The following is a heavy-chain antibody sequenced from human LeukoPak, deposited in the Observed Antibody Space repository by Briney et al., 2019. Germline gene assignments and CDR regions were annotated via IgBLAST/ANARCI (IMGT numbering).Heavy chain of an antibody. Sequence: SETLSLTCTVSGGSISSYYWSWIRQPPGKGLEWIGYIYYSGSTNYNPSLKSRVTISVDTSKNQFSLKLSSVTAADTAVYYCARVNIVVVPAAIWNPNYYYGMDVWGQGTTVTVSS. D-gene: IGHD2-2*01. V-gene: IGHV4-59*12. CDR2: IYYSGST. J-gene: IGHJ6*02. CDR1: GGSISSYY. CDR3: ARVNIVVVPAAIWNPNYYYGMDV.